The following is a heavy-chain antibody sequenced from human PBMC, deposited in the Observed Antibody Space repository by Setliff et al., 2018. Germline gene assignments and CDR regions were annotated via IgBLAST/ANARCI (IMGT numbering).Heavy chain of an antibody. CDR3: ARSFSRREKFLLDY. CDR1: GYSLNTNSY. V-gene: IGHV4-38-2*01. J-gene: IGHJ4*02. Sequence: ETLSLTCAVSGYSLNTNSYWGWIRQPPGKGLEWIGCVYYSGNTYYSPSLKSRVTISMDTSKNQFSLKVSSVTAADTAVYYCARSFSRREKFLLDYWGQGALVTVSS. CDR2: VYYSGNT.